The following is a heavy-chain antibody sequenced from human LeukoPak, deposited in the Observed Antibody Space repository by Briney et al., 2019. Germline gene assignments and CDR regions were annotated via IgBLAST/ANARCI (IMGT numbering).Heavy chain of an antibody. V-gene: IGHV3-23*01. D-gene: IGHD6-19*01. Sequence: GSLRLSCTASGFTFSSYAMYWVRQAPGKGLEWVSGIFGSGGSAHYADSVKGRFTISRDNSQNAVYLQMNSLRAEDTAVYYCGKTTTGYSSGRNPAWPVDYWGQGTLVTVSS. CDR2: IFGSGGSA. J-gene: IGHJ4*02. CDR3: GKTTTGYSSGRNPAWPVDY. CDR1: GFTFSSYA.